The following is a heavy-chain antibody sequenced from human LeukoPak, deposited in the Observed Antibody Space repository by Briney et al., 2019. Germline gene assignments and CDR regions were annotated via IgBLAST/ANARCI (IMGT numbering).Heavy chain of an antibody. CDR2: IHRDGST. Sequence: GGSLRLSCAVSGFTVSTNYMSWVRQAPGKGLEWVSIIHRDGSTNYADSVKGRFTISRDNSKNTLYIQMNSLRTEDTAVYYCARDGERVLSHDHWGQGTLVTVSS. V-gene: IGHV3-66*01. CDR1: GFTVSTNY. CDR3: ARDGERVLSHDH. D-gene: IGHD3-10*01. J-gene: IGHJ4*02.